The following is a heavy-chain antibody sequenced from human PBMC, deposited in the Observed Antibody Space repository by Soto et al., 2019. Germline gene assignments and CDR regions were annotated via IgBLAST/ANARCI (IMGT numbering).Heavy chain of an antibody. Sequence: PGGSLRLSCAASGFTFSSYAMSWVRQAPGKGLEWVSAISGSGGSTYYADSVKGRFTISRDNTKNTLYLQMNSLRAEDTAVYYCAKDPSLPPGITMIVVVIPDPYFDYWGQGTLVTVSS. J-gene: IGHJ4*02. D-gene: IGHD3-22*01. CDR2: ISGSGGST. V-gene: IGHV3-23*01. CDR3: AKDPSLPPGITMIVVVIPDPYFDY. CDR1: GFTFSSYA.